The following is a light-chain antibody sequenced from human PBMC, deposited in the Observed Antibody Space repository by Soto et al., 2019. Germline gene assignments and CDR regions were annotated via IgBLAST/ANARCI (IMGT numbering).Light chain of an antibody. Sequence: DIQMTQSPSTLSASVGDRVTITCRASQSISDWLAWFQLKPGKAPKLLIYDASSLESGVPSRFSGSGSGTESTLTISSLQPDDFANYYCQQYNNYSTFGHGTQVDIK. CDR3: QQYNNYST. J-gene: IGKJ1*01. CDR1: QSISDW. V-gene: IGKV1-5*01. CDR2: DAS.